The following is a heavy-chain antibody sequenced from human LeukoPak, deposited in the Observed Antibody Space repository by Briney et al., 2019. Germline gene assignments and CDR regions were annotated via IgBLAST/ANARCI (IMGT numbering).Heavy chain of an antibody. CDR1: GDSFSSNSAA. Sequence: SQTLSLTCAISGDSFSSNSAAWNWLRQSPSRGLEWLGRTYYRSKWYSDYAVSVKSRATVNPDTSKNQFSLQLNPVTPEDTAVYFCARGKGDYELDYWGQGTLVTVSS. CDR2: TYYRSKWYS. V-gene: IGHV6-1*01. J-gene: IGHJ4*02. CDR3: ARGKGDYELDY. D-gene: IGHD4-17*01.